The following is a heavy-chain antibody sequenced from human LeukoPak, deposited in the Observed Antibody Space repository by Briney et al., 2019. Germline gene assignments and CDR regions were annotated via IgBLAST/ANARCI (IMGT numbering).Heavy chain of an antibody. D-gene: IGHD5-24*01. V-gene: IGHV4-39*07. Sequence: SETLSLTCTVSGGSISSRSYYWGWIRQPPGKGLEWIGSIYYSGGTYYNPSLKSRVTISVDSSKNQFSLRLSSVTAADTAVYYCARESLTWLQSRTSWFDPWGQGTLVTVSS. J-gene: IGHJ5*02. CDR2: IYYSGGT. CDR3: ARESLTWLQSRTSWFDP. CDR1: GGSISSRSYY.